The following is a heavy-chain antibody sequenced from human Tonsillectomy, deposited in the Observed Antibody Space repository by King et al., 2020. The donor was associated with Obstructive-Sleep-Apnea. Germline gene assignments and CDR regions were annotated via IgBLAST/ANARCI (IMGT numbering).Heavy chain of an antibody. J-gene: IGHJ4*02. CDR3: ARDASSWFQRGFDY. CDR2: IKQDGSEK. V-gene: IGHV3-7*03. D-gene: IGHD6-13*01. Sequence: VQLVESGGGLVQPGGSLRLSCAASGFTFSSDWMSWVRQAPGKGLEWVANIKQDGSEKYNVDSVKGRFTISRDNAKNSLYLQMNSLRAEDTAVYYCARDASSWFQRGFDYWGQGTLVTVSS. CDR1: GFTFSSDW.